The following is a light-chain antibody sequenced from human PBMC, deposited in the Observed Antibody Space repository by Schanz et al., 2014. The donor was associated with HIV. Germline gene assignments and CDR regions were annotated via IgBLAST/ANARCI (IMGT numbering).Light chain of an antibody. Sequence: IQMTQSPSTVSASVGDRVTITCRASQTIGRFLAWYQQKPGRAPKLLIYQASTLQTGVPSRFSGGGSGTSFTLTITSLQPDDFATYYCQQCVTYPYTFGQGTTLDIK. CDR3: QQCVTYPYT. V-gene: IGKV1-5*03. CDR2: QAS. CDR1: QTIGRF. J-gene: IGKJ2*01.